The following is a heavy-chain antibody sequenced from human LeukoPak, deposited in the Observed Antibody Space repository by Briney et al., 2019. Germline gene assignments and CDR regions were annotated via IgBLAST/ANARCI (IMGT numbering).Heavy chain of an antibody. CDR1: GFTFS. J-gene: IGHJ4*02. Sequence: GGSLRLSCVGSGFTFSVHWVRQVPGKGLEWLTFIRHDGTDQHYADSVRGRFTISRDNSKNTVYLQMNSLRAENTAVYYCAKQFLGANWGQGTLVIVSS. CDR3: AKQFLGAN. D-gene: IGHD4/OR15-4a*01. CDR2: IRHDGTDQ. V-gene: IGHV3-30*02.